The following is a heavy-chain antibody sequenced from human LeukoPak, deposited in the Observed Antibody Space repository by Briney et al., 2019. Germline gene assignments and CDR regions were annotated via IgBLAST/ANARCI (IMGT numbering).Heavy chain of an antibody. Sequence: GGSLRLSCAVSGFTFSGAAMHWVRQASGKGLEWVGRIRSKANNYATAHAASVKGRFTISRDDSKNTAYLQMNSLKTEDTAVYYCTTRYDYGDQKGFDYWGQGSLVTVSS. D-gene: IGHD4-17*01. CDR1: GFTFSGAA. J-gene: IGHJ4*02. V-gene: IGHV3-73*01. CDR3: TTRYDYGDQKGFDY. CDR2: IRSKANNYAT.